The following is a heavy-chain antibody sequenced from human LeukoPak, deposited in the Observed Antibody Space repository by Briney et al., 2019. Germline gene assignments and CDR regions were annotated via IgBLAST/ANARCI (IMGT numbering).Heavy chain of an antibody. V-gene: IGHV1-2*02. CDR3: ARAPVWGPKNWFDP. CDR2: INPNSGGT. CDR1: GYTFTGYY. D-gene: IGHD7-27*01. J-gene: IGHJ5*02. Sequence: ASVKVSCKASGYTFTGYYMHWVRQAPGQGLEWMGWINPNSGGTNYAQKFQGRVTMTRDTSISTAYMELSRLRSDDTAVYYCARAPVWGPKNWFDPWGQGTLVTVSS.